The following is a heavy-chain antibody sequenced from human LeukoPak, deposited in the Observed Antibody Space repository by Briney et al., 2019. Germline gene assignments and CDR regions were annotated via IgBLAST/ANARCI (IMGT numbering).Heavy chain of an antibody. CDR3: AKDPIYYYDSSSADTIDY. Sequence: GGSLRLSCAASGFTFSSYAMSWVRQAPGKGLEWVSAISGSGGSTYYADSVRGRFTISRDNSKNTLYLQMNSLRAEDTAVYYCAKDPIYYYDSSSADTIDYWGQGTLVTVSS. J-gene: IGHJ4*02. CDR1: GFTFSSYA. CDR2: ISGSGGST. D-gene: IGHD3-22*01. V-gene: IGHV3-23*01.